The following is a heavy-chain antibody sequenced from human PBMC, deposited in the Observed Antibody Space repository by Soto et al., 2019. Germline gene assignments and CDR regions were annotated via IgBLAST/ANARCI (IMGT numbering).Heavy chain of an antibody. CDR1: GGSISSGGYY. CDR2: IYYSGST. CDR3: ARDYYGSGRGRYYYYGMDV. D-gene: IGHD3-10*01. Sequence: QVQLQESGPGLVKPSQTLSLTCTVSGGSISSGGYYWSWIRQHPGKGLEWIGYIYYSGSTYYNPSLKSRVTISVDTSKNQFSLKLGSVTAADTAVYYCARDYYGSGRGRYYYYGMDVWGQGTTVTVSS. V-gene: IGHV4-31*03. J-gene: IGHJ6*02.